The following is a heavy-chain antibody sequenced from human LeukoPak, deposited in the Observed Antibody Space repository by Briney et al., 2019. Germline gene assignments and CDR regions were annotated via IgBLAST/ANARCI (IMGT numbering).Heavy chain of an antibody. Sequence: SETLSLTRTVSGDSISPYYWSWIRQPPGKGLEWIGCVYYSGSANYNPSLQRRVTISVDTSNNQFSLKLSSVTAEDTAVYYCARERGLVLRFLEWPQGGWFDPWGQGTLVTVSS. CDR1: GDSISPYY. CDR3: ARERGLVLRFLEWPQGGWFDP. D-gene: IGHD3-3*01. J-gene: IGHJ5*02. CDR2: VYYSGSA. V-gene: IGHV4-59*01.